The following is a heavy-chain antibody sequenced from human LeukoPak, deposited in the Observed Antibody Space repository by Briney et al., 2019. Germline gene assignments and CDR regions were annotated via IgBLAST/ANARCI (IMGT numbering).Heavy chain of an antibody. J-gene: IGHJ3*02. D-gene: IGHD1-14*01. CDR1: GFIFSYHD. Sequence: GGSLRLSCAASGFIFSYHDMHWVRQAPGKGLEFVSSIGAAGAHTFYADSVKGRFTISRDNFQSTMYLQMDGLRPEDSAVYYCARELGGTKTGGFDIWGQGTVVTVSS. V-gene: IGHV3-64*02. CDR2: IGAAGAHT. CDR3: ARELGGTKTGGFDI.